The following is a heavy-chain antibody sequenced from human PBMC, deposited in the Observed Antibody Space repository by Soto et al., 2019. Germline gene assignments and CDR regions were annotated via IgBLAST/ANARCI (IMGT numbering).Heavy chain of an antibody. V-gene: IGHV4-31*03. CDR2: IYYSGTT. CDR1: GGSFSSDSFI. Sequence: TLSLTCSVSGGSFSSDSFIWSWVRQFPGKGLEWSGYIYYSGTTYYNPSLRSRVIMSGDTSKNQFSLKLSSVTAADTAVYYCARDHKWDGMDVWGQGTTGTVS. D-gene: IGHD1-26*01. J-gene: IGHJ6*02. CDR3: ARDHKWDGMDV.